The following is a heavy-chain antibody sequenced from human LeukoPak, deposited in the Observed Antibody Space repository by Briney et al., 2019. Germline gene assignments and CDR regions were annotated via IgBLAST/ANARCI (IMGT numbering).Heavy chain of an antibody. Sequence: PGGSLRLSCAASGFTFSSYWMSWVRQAPGKGLEWVANIKQDGSEKYYVDSVKGRFTISRDNAKNSLYLQMNSLRAEDTAVHYCARDPRTGQLERRLAFDYWGQGTLVTVSS. CDR1: GFTFSSYW. D-gene: IGHD1-1*01. CDR2: IKQDGSEK. CDR3: ARDPRTGQLERRLAFDY. J-gene: IGHJ4*02. V-gene: IGHV3-7*03.